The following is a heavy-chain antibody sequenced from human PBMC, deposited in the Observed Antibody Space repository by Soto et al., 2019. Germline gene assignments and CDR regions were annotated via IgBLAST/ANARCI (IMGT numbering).Heavy chain of an antibody. CDR2: ISFDGTAT. CDR3: VRDRRLRGHPFDI. V-gene: IGHV3-74*03. Sequence: EVQLVESGGGLVQPGGSLRLSCAASGFSFSSSWMHWVRQAPGKGLVWVSRISFDGTATTSADAVKGRFIISRDNAKNTLFLQMHSLRADATAMYYCVRDRRLRGHPFDIWGQGTFVSVSS. J-gene: IGHJ3*02. CDR1: GFSFSSSW. D-gene: IGHD2-21*02.